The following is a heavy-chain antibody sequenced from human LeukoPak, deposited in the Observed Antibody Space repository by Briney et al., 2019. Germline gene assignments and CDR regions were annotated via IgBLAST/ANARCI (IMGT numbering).Heavy chain of an antibody. CDR1: GFPFSNYW. CDR2: MNSDGSST. CDR3: ATVSRSSGRGYFDY. J-gene: IGHJ4*02. Sequence: QPGGSLRLSCAASGFPFSNYWMHWVRQAPGKGLVWVSRMNSDGSSTSYADSVKGRFTISRGNAKNTLYLQMNSLRAEDAAVYYCATVSRSSGRGYFDYWGPGTLVTVSS. D-gene: IGHD6-19*01. V-gene: IGHV3-74*01.